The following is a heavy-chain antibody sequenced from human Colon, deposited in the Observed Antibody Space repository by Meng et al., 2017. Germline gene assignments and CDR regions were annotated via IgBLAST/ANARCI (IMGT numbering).Heavy chain of an antibody. V-gene: IGHV4-59*11. Sequence: PSPPLSLPSSFSFASLLSPSWLCSPPPPVPVLACLGSFFPTGRTNYDPSLKSRVTISVDGSKNQFSLKLSSVTAADTAVYYCARGASDYDFDYWGQGTLVTVSS. J-gene: IGHJ4*02. D-gene: IGHD3-22*01. CDR1: FASLLSPS. CDR3: ARGASDYDFDY. CDR2: FFPTGRT.